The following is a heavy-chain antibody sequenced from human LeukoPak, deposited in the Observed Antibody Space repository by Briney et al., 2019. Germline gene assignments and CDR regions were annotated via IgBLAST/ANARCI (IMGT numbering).Heavy chain of an antibody. J-gene: IGHJ3*02. V-gene: IGHV1-2*04. CDR2: INPNSGGT. D-gene: IGHD3-22*01. CDR3: ARDHVDYYDSSGPHAFDI. Sequence: GASVKVSCKASGYTFTGYYMHWVRQAPGQGLEWMGWINPNSGGTNYARKFQGWVTMTRDTSISTAYMELSSLRSEDTAVYYCARDHVDYYDSSGPHAFDIWGQGTMVTVSS. CDR1: GYTFTGYY.